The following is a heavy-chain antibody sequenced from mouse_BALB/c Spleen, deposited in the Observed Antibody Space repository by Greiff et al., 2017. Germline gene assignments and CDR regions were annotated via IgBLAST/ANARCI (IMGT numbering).Heavy chain of an antibody. D-gene: IGHD2-13*01. CDR1: GYAFTNYL. Sequence: QVQLQQSGAELVRPGTSVKVSCKASGYAFTNYLIEWVKQRPGQGLEWIGVINPGSGGTNYNEKFKGKATLTADKSSSTAYMQLSSLTSDDSAVYFCARGEMDYWGQGTSVTVSS. CDR2: INPGSGGT. V-gene: IGHV1-54*01. CDR3: ARGEMDY. J-gene: IGHJ4*01.